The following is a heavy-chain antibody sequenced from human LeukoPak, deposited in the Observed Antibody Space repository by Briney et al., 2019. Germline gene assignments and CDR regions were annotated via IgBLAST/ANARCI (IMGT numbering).Heavy chain of an antibody. CDR1: GRSISSGSYY. CDR3: ASKVTMVRGVIANYFDY. J-gene: IGHJ4*02. CDR2: IYTSGST. V-gene: IGHV4-61*02. Sequence: SETLSLTCTVSGRSISSGSYYWSWIRQPAGKGLEWIGRIYTSGSTNYNPSLKSRVTISVDTSKNQFSLKLSSVTAADTAVYYCASKVTMVRGVIANYFDYWGQGTLVTVSS. D-gene: IGHD3-10*01.